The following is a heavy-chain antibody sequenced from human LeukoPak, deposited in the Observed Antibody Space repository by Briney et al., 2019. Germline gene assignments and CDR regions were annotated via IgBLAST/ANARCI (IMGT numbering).Heavy chain of an antibody. Sequence: GGSLRLSCAASGFTLSSYAMHWVRQAPGKGLEWVTVISTDGKDKKYADSVKGRFAISRDNSKDTLDLQMNSLRAEDTAVYYCAKDQKWGAADYYFDSWGQGTLVTVSS. CDR3: AKDQKWGAADYYFDS. V-gene: IGHV3-30*18. J-gene: IGHJ4*02. CDR2: ISTDGKDK. CDR1: GFTLSSYA. D-gene: IGHD6-13*01.